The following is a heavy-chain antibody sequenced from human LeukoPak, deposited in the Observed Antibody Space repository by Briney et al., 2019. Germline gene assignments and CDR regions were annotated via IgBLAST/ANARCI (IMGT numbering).Heavy chain of an antibody. CDR3: ASGMIPSAWGSFDY. D-gene: IGHD3-22*01. Sequence: SETLSLTCAVYGGSFSGYYWSWIRQPPGKGLEWIGEINHSGSTNYNPSLKSRVTISVDTSKNQFSLKLSSVTAADTAVYYCASGMIPSAWGSFDYWGQGTLVTVSS. CDR1: GGSFSGYY. J-gene: IGHJ4*02. V-gene: IGHV4-34*01. CDR2: INHSGST.